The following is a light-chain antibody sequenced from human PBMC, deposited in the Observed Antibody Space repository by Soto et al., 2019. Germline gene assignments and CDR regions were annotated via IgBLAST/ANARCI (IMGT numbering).Light chain of an antibody. Sequence: QSGLTQRPSVSAAPGQKVTISCSGSSSNIGGNSVSWYQQLPGTAPKLLIYDDNKRPSGIPDRFSGSKSGTSATLGITGFQTGDEADYYCGSWDSSLSAYVLGTAKKATVX. CDR2: DDN. CDR1: SSNIGGNS. CDR3: GSWDSSLSAYV. J-gene: IGLJ1*01. V-gene: IGLV1-51*01.